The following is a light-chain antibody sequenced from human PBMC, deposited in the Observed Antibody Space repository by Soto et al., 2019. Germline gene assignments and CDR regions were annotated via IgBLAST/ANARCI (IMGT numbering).Light chain of an antibody. CDR1: QSLLHSNGYNY. CDR2: AAS. J-gene: IGKJ1*01. CDR3: QQCLTTPRT. V-gene: IGKV2-28*01. Sequence: DIVMTQSPLSLPVTPGEPASISCRSSQSLLHSNGYNYLDWYLQKPGQSPQLLIYAASNLESGVPSRFSGSGSGTYFTLTISSLQPEDFATYYCQQCLTTPRTFGQGTRVEI.